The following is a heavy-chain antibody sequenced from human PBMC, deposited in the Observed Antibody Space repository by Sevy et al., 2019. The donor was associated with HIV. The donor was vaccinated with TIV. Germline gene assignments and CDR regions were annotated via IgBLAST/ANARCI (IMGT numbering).Heavy chain of an antibody. J-gene: IGHJ4*02. CDR2: ISYDGTYK. D-gene: IGHD2-8*01. CDR1: GFSFSHYA. Sequence: GGSLRLSCAVSGFSFSHYAFHWVRQAPGKGLECVSLISYDGTYKYYADSVKGRFTISRDNSKNTLYLQMNSLRGNDTAVYYCARVAVSYCTNDCYHRFDYWGPGALVTVSS. V-gene: IGHV3-30-3*01. CDR3: ARVAVSYCTNDCYHRFDY.